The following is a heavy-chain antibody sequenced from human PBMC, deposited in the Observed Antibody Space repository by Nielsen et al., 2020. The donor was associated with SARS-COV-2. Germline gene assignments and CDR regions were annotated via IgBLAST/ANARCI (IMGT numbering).Heavy chain of an antibody. Sequence: GESLKISCAASGFTCSSYAMHWVRQAPGKGLEWVAVISYDGSNKYYADSVKGRFTISRDNSKNTLYLQMNSLRAEDTAVYYCARDGEPQTGAFDIWGQGTMVTVSS. CDR2: ISYDGSNK. CDR1: GFTCSSYA. V-gene: IGHV3-30-3*01. D-gene: IGHD1-14*01. J-gene: IGHJ3*02. CDR3: ARDGEPQTGAFDI.